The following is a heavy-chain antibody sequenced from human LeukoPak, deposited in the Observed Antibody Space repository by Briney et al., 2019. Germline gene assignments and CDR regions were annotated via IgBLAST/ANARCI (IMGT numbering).Heavy chain of an antibody. V-gene: IGHV3-30-3*01. D-gene: IGHD3-3*01. CDR2: ISYDGSNK. Sequence: GGSLRLSCAASGFTFSSYAMHWVRQAPGKGLEWVAVISYDGSNKYYADSVKGRFTISRDNSKNTLYLQMNSMRAEDTAVYDCAKAGASYYDFWSGYWYFDYWGQGTLVTVSS. CDR3: AKAGASYYDFWSGYWYFDY. J-gene: IGHJ4*02. CDR1: GFTFSSYA.